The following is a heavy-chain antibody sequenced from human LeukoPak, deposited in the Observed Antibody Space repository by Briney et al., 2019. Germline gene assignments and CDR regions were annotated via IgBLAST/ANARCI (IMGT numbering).Heavy chain of an antibody. CDR2: ISRSGSTI. J-gene: IGHJ4*02. Sequence: GGSLRLSCAASGFTFSSYEMNWVRQAPGKGREWISYISRSGSTINYADSVKGRFTISRDDAKYSLYLQMNSLRAEDTAVYYCAKSTVTNYFDNWGQGSLVTVSS. D-gene: IGHD4-17*01. CDR1: GFTFSSYE. V-gene: IGHV3-48*03. CDR3: AKSTVTNYFDN.